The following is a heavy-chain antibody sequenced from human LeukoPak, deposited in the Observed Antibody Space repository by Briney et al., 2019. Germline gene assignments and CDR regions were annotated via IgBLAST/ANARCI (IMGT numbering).Heavy chain of an antibody. Sequence: PGGSLRLSCAASGFTFNCYAMNWVRQAPGKGLEWVSGISGSGGSTYYTDSVKGRFTISRDNSKNTLYLQMNSLRAEDTALYYCAKAYTSSWTVFDYWGQGTLVTVSS. CDR1: GFTFNCYA. V-gene: IGHV3-23*01. D-gene: IGHD6-13*01. CDR3: AKAYTSSWTVFDY. CDR2: ISGSGGST. J-gene: IGHJ4*02.